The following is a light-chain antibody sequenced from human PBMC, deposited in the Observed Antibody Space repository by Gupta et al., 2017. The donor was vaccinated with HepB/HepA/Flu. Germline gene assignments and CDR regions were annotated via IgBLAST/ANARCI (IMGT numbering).Light chain of an antibody. CDR3: QQANSFPLT. J-gene: IGKJ4*01. CDR2: DAS. V-gene: IGKV1-12*01. CDR1: QGISSW. Sequence: STGSASVGDSVAITCRASQGISSWLAWYQQKPGDAPRLLIYDASSLQSGVPSRFSGSRSGTDFTLTISSLQPEDFATYYCQQANSFPLTFGGGTKVEI.